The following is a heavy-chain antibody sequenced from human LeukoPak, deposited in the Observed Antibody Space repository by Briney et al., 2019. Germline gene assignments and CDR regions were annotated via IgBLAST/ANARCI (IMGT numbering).Heavy chain of an antibody. CDR2: ISRDGSST. D-gene: IGHD4-17*01. J-gene: IGHJ6*03. CDR3: AKDHDSGDYLAFYMDV. V-gene: IGHV3-43D*04. Sequence: PGGSLRLSCASSGFNFADYAMHWVRQSPGKCLEWISLISRDGSSTYYGDAVKGRFTTSRDNSKNYLFLQMDSLRVDDTAFYFCAKDHDSGDYLAFYMDVWGKGTTVTVSS. CDR1: GFNFADYA.